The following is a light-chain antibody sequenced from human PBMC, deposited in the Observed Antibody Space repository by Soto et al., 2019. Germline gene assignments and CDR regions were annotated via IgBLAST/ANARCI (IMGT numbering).Light chain of an antibody. J-gene: IGKJ1*01. CDR3: QQYDSFSVT. CDR2: DVS. CDR1: QSISNF. Sequence: DIQINHSPSTLSTSAGARATLFCRASQSISNFLHWYQQKPGKAPKLLIYDVSALERGVPPRFSGSGSGTEFTLTISSLQPDDFATYYCQQYDSFSVTFGQGTKVDI. V-gene: IGKV1-5*02.